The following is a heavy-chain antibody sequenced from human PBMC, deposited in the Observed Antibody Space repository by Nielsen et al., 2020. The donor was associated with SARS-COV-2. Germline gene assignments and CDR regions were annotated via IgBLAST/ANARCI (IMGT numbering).Heavy chain of an antibody. CDR2: ICYDGSKK. CDR3: ARDPVVVVAATGLSFDY. D-gene: IGHD2-15*01. CDR1: GFTFSTYG. V-gene: IGHV3-33*01. J-gene: IGHJ4*02. Sequence: LSLTCAASGFTFSTYGMNWVRQAPGKGLEWVAVICYDGSKKYYADSVKGRFTISRDNSKNTVYLQMNSLRAEDTAVFYCARDPVVVVAATGLSFDYWGQGTLVTVSS.